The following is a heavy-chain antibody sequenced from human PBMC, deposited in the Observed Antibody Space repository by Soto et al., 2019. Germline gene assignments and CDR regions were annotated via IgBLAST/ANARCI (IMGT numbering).Heavy chain of an antibody. CDR2: IIPIFGTA. J-gene: IGHJ4*02. CDR3: ARDLGLERWLQSPFDY. V-gene: IGHV1-69*01. CDR1: GGTFSSYA. D-gene: IGHD5-12*01. Sequence: QVQLVQSGAEVKKPGSSVKVSCKASGGTFSSYAISWVRQAPGQGLEWMGGIIPIFGTANYAQKFQGRVTITADESTSTAYMELSSLRSEDTAVYFCARDLGLERWLQSPFDYWGQGTLVTVSS.